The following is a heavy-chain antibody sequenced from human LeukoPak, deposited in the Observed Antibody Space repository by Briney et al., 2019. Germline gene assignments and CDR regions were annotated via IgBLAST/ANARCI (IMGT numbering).Heavy chain of an antibody. CDR2: MNPNSGNT. V-gene: IGHV1-8*01. D-gene: IGHD3-3*01. CDR1: GYTFTSYD. Sequence: ASVKDSCKASGYTFTSYDINWVRQATGQGLEWMGWMNPNSGNTGYAQKFQGRVTMTRNTSISTAYMELSSLRSEDTAVYYCARGRYDFWSGYSTYGMDVWGQGTTVTVSS. J-gene: IGHJ6*02. CDR3: ARGRYDFWSGYSTYGMDV.